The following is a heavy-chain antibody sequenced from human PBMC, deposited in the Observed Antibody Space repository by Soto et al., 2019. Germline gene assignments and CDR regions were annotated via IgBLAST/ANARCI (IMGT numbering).Heavy chain of an antibody. D-gene: IGHD3-10*01. CDR2: MNPNSGNT. V-gene: IGHV1-8*01. J-gene: IGHJ5*02. CDR3: AVDYYGSDSNWFDP. Sequence: QVQLVQSGAEVKKPGASVKVSCKASGYTFTSYDINWVRQATGQGLEWMGWMNPNSGNTGYAQKFEGRFNMTRNTSISTAYMELSSLSSEDTAVYYCAVDYYGSDSNWFDPWCQGTLVTVSS. CDR1: GYTFTSYD.